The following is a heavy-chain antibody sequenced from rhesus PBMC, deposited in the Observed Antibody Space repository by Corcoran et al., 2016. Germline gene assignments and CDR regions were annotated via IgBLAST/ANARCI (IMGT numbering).Heavy chain of an antibody. CDR2: INPTNGKT. Sequence: QVQLVQSGAEVKKPGASVKLSCKASGYTFTSYSINWVRQAPGQGLEWIGWINPTNGKTGYAQKFQGRVTMTRDTSTSTAYMELSSLRSEDTAVYYCARAARKDYWGQGVLVTVSS. CDR3: ARAARKDY. CDR1: GYTFTSYS. V-gene: IGHV1-200*01. J-gene: IGHJ4*01.